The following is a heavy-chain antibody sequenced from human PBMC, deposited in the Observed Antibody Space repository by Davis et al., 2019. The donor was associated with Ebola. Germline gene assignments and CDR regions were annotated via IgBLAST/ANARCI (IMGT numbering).Heavy chain of an antibody. CDR3: ARATFGYNSGWYADY. V-gene: IGHV1-3*01. CDR2: VHGGNGNT. Sequence: ASVKVSCKASGFTLTNYAIHWVRQAPGQRLEWMGWVHGGNGNTKYSQRFQGRVTITTDTSASTAYLDLSSLRSDDTAVFYCARATFGYNSGWYADYWGQGTLVTVSS. J-gene: IGHJ4*02. D-gene: IGHD6-19*01. CDR1: GFTLTNYA.